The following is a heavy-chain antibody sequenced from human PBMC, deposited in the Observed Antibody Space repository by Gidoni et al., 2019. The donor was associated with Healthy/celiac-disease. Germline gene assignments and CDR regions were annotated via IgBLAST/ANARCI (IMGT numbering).Heavy chain of an antibody. Sequence: EVQLLASGGGLVQPRGSLRLSCAASGFSFRRYGMSWVRQAPGKGLEWVSAISGSGGSTYYADSVKGRFTISRDNSKNTLYLQMNSLRAEDTAVYYCAKGVSIAVVRTPLDYWGQGTLVTVSS. CDR3: AKGVSIAVVRTPLDY. V-gene: IGHV3-23*01. D-gene: IGHD6-19*01. CDR1: GFSFRRYG. J-gene: IGHJ4*02. CDR2: ISGSGGST.